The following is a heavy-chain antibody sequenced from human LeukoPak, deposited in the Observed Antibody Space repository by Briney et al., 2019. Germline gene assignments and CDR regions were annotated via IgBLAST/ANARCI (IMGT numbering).Heavy chain of an antibody. CDR3: ARGSFYESSDYCSADY. D-gene: IGHD3-22*01. J-gene: IGHJ4*02. CDR2: INHNSGDT. CDR1: GYIFTAYH. V-gene: IGHV1-2*02. Sequence: RAAAVTVSCKASGYIFTAYHKYWVRQAPPAGPEWMGGINHNSGDTYYAQKLQSRDTFIRDTSINKAYIELRSLRADDAAVDYCARGSFYESSDYCSADYWGQGTLVTVSS.